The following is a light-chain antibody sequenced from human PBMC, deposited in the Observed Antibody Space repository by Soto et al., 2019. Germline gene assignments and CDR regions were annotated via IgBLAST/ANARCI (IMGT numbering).Light chain of an antibody. V-gene: IGLV2-11*01. CDR1: SSDVGGYNY. CDR3: CSYAGRYSWV. J-gene: IGLJ3*02. CDR2: DIT. Sequence: QSVLTQPRSVSGSPGQSVTISCTGTSSDVGGYNYVSWYQQHPGIAPQLIIYDITKRPSGVPDRFSGSKSGNTASLTISGLQAEDEAYYYCCSYAGRYSWVFGGGTKLTVL.